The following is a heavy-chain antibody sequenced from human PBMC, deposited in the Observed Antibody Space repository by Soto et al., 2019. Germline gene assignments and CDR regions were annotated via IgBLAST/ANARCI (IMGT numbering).Heavy chain of an antibody. Sequence: SVKVSCKASGGTFSSYAISWVRQAPGQGLEWMGGIIPIFGTANYAQKFQGRVTITADESTSTAYMELSSLRSEDTAVYYCARGMEQLVPGYYYYGMDVWGQGTRVTFSS. V-gene: IGHV1-69*13. D-gene: IGHD6-6*01. CDR3: ARGMEQLVPGYYYYGMDV. J-gene: IGHJ6*02. CDR2: IIPIFGTA. CDR1: GGTFSSYA.